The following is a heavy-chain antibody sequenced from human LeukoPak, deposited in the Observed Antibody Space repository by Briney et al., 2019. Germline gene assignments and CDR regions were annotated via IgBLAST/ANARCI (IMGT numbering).Heavy chain of an antibody. J-gene: IGHJ6*02. D-gene: IGHD1-20*01. V-gene: IGHV3-30*04. Sequence: PGGSLRLSCAASGFTFSSYAMHWVRQAPGKGLEWVAVISYDGSNKYYADSVKGRFTISRDNSKNTPYLQMNSLRAEDTAVYYCARVTGTYYYYYGMDVWGQGTTVAVSS. CDR1: GFTFSSYA. CDR2: ISYDGSNK. CDR3: ARVTGTYYYYYGMDV.